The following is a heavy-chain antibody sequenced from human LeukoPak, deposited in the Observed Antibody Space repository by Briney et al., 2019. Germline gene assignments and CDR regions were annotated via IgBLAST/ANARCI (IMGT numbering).Heavy chain of an antibody. CDR1: GYTFTSYG. J-gene: IGHJ3*02. Sequence: GASVKVSCKASGYTFTSYGISWVRQAPGQGLEWMGWISAYNGNTNYAQKLQGRVTMTTDTSTSAAYMELRSLRSEDTALYYCARVESWEHSGSSQDAFDIWGQGTMVIVSS. D-gene: IGHD1-26*01. CDR2: ISAYNGNT. V-gene: IGHV1-18*01. CDR3: ARVESWEHSGSSQDAFDI.